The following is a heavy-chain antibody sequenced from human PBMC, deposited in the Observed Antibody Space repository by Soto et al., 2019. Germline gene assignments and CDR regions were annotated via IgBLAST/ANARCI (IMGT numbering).Heavy chain of an antibody. J-gene: IGHJ3*02. CDR3: ARETDYYGSGRDPRDAFDI. V-gene: IGHV4-31*03. CDR1: GGSISSGGYY. CDR2: IYYSGST. D-gene: IGHD3-10*01. Sequence: SETLSLTCTVSGGSISSGGYYWSWIRQHPGKGLEWIGYIYYSGSTYYNPSLKSRVTISVDTSKNQFSLKLSSVTAADTAVYYCARETDYYGSGRDPRDAFDIWGQRTTVTVSS.